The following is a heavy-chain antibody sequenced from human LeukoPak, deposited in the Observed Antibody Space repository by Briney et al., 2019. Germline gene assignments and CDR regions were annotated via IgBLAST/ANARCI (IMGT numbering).Heavy chain of an antibody. CDR3: ARGDVYYYMDV. CDR1: GFIFNDHG. Sequence: PGGSLRLSCAASGFIFNDHGMSWVRQGPGKGLEWVSGINWNGGNTNYADSVKGRFTISRDNAKNSLYLQINSRRGEDTALYYCARGDVYYYMDVWGKGTTVTVSS. CDR2: INWNGGNT. V-gene: IGHV3-20*04. J-gene: IGHJ6*03.